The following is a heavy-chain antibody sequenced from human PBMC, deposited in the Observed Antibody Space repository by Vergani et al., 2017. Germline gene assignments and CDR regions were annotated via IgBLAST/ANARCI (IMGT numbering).Heavy chain of an antibody. D-gene: IGHD3-10*01. J-gene: IGHJ5*02. Sequence: QVQLVQSGAEVKKPGASVKVSCKASGYTFTGYYMHWVRQAPGQGLEWMGWINPNSGGTNYAQKFQGRVTMTRDTSISTAYMELSRLRSDDTAVYYCATGAAWFGEHGPWFDPWGQGTLVTVSS. V-gene: IGHV1-2*02. CDR2: INPNSGGT. CDR3: ATGAAWFGEHGPWFDP. CDR1: GYTFTGYY.